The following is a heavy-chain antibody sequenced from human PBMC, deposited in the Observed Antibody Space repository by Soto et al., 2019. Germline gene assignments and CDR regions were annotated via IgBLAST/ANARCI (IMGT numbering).Heavy chain of an antibody. D-gene: IGHD5-18*01. CDR1: GFTFNSYA. V-gene: IGHV3-23*01. CDR3: ARDEYSYDHSYYYYGMDV. CDR2: ISGSGGST. J-gene: IGHJ6*02. Sequence: PGGSLRLSCAASGFTFNSYAMSWVRQAPGKGLEWVSVISGSGGSTYYADSVKGRFTISRDNSKSTLYLQMNSLRAEDTAVYYCARDEYSYDHSYYYYGMDVWGQGTTVTVS.